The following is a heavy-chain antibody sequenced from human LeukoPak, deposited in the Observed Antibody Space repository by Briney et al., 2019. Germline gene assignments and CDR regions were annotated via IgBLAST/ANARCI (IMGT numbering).Heavy chain of an antibody. V-gene: IGHV3-30*19. CDR1: GFTFSSYV. CDR3: ARKRGDGYNPEDY. Sequence: GGSLRLSCAASGFTFSSYVMHWVRQAPGKGLEWVAFISNDGTNKYYADSVKGRFTISRDTSKNTLYLQMNSLRPEDTALYYCARKRGDGYNPEDYWGQGTLVTVSS. D-gene: IGHD5-24*01. J-gene: IGHJ4*02. CDR2: ISNDGTNK.